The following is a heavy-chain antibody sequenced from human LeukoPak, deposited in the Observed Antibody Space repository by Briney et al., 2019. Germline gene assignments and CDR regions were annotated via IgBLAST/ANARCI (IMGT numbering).Heavy chain of an antibody. CDR3: ARQSLSYYYGSGSYRHYYYYYMDV. CDR2: IYPGDSDT. J-gene: IGHJ6*03. CDR1: GYRFTSYW. V-gene: IGHV5-51*01. Sequence: GESLKISCKGSGYRFTSYWIGWVRQMPGKGLEWMGIIYPGDSDTRYSPSFQGQVTISADKSISTAYLQWSSLKASDTAMYYCARQSLSYYYGSGSYRHYYYYYMDVWGKGTTVTVSS. D-gene: IGHD3-10*01.